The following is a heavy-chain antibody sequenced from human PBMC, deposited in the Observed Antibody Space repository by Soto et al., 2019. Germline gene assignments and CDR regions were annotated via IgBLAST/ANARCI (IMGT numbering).Heavy chain of an antibody. CDR2: ISSDSCST. Sequence: QVHLVQAGAEVKKPGASVKVSCKASGYTFISYGISWVRHAPGQGLEWVVWISSDSCSTYYEPKIQGRATMTTDTSTSTPYMEMRNLTFDDTAVYYCTRASAPFDRRAYAHWGQGPQVTVSS. J-gene: IGHJ1*01. CDR3: TRASAPFDRRAYAH. V-gene: IGHV1-18*01. D-gene: IGHD3-16*01. CDR1: GYTFISYG.